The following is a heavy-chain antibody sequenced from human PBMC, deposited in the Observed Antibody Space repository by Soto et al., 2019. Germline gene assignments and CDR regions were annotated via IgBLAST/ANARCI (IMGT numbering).Heavy chain of an antibody. Sequence: SETLSLTCTVSGGSLSSGDFYWSWIRQPPGKGLEWIGYMYHSGGTYYNPSLKSRVTISIDRSKNQFSLKLSSVTAEDTAVYYCARVPDYWGQGILVTVSS. CDR3: ARVPDY. CDR2: MYHSGGT. D-gene: IGHD2-2*01. J-gene: IGHJ4*02. CDR1: GGSLSSGDFY. V-gene: IGHV4-30-2*01.